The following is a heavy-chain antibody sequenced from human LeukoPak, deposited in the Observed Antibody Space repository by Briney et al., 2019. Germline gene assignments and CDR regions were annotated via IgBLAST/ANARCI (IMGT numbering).Heavy chain of an antibody. CDR1: GFSLSTTGVG. Sequence: SGPTLVNPTQTLTLTCSFSGFSLSTTGVGVGWIRQPPGKALKWLAVIYWNDDKRYSPSLKSRLTITKDTSKNQVVLIMTNMGPVDTATYYCAHSLGYCSGGACPYTMDVWGQGTTVTVSS. J-gene: IGHJ6*02. CDR3: AHSLGYCSGGACPYTMDV. D-gene: IGHD2-15*01. V-gene: IGHV2-5*01. CDR2: IYWNDDK.